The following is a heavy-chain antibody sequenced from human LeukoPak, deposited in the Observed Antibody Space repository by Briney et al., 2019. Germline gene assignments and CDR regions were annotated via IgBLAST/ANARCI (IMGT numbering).Heavy chain of an antibody. CDR1: GFSVNSHY. D-gene: IGHD3-10*01. Sequence: PGGSLRLSCAASGFSVNSHYMNWVRQAPGRGLEWVSIIYAGGNTFYADSVKGRFTIFRDTSSNTLYLEMNSLRAEDTAFYYCAREPSGNSYRGDFDYWGQGTLVSVSS. J-gene: IGHJ4*02. V-gene: IGHV3-66*01. CDR3: AREPSGNSYRGDFDY. CDR2: IYAGGNT.